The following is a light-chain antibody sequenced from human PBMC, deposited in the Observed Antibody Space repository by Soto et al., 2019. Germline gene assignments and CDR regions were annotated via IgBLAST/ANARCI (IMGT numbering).Light chain of an antibody. V-gene: IGKV3-20*01. CDR3: QQYGSSPAT. J-gene: IGKJ1*01. Sequence: EIVLTQSPGTLSLSPGERATLSCRASQTVSSSSLAWYLQKPGQAPRLLIYGASSRATGIPDMFSGSGSGTDFTLTISRLEPEDFAVYYCQQYGSSPATFGQGTKVETK. CDR2: GAS. CDR1: QTVSSSS.